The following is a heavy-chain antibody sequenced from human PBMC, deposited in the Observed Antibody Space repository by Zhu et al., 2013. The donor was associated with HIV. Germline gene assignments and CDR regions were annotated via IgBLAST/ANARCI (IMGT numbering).Heavy chain of an antibody. D-gene: IGHD4-17*01. CDR1: GYTFTSYG. CDR3: AREYGDYVGARLAYYYYGMDV. V-gene: IGHV1-18*01. Sequence: VQLVQSGAEVKKPGASVKVSCKASGYTFTSYGISWVRQAPGQGLEWMGWISAYNGNTNYAQKLQGRVTMTTDTSTSTAYMELRSLRSDDTAVYYCAREYGDYVGARLAYYYYGMDVWGQGTTVTVSS. CDR2: ISAYNGNT. J-gene: IGHJ6*02.